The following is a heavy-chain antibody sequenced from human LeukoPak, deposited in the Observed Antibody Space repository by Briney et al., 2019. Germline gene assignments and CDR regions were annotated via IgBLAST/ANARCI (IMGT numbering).Heavy chain of an antibody. CDR2: IYYSGST. D-gene: IGHD6-6*01. CDR3: ARERDSSSSSYYFDY. CDR1: GGSISSYY. J-gene: IGHJ4*02. Sequence: SETLSLTCTVSGGSISSYYWSWIRQPPGKGLEWIGYIYYSGSTNYNPSLKSRVTISVDTSKNQFSLKLNSVTAADTAVYYCARERDSSSSSYYFDYWGQGTLVTVSP. V-gene: IGHV4-59*01.